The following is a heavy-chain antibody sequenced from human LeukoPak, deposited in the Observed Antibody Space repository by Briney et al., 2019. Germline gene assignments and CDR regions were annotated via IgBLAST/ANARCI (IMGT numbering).Heavy chain of an antibody. J-gene: IGHJ4*02. Sequence: SETLSLTCTVSGGSISSSSYYWGWIRQPPGKGLEWIGSIYYSGSTYYNPSLKSRVTISVDTSKNQFSLKLSSVTAADTAVYYCAYPEEQLAEFDYWGQGTLVTVSS. V-gene: IGHV4-39*01. CDR3: AYPEEQLAEFDY. CDR2: IYYSGST. CDR1: GGSISSSSYY. D-gene: IGHD6-6*01.